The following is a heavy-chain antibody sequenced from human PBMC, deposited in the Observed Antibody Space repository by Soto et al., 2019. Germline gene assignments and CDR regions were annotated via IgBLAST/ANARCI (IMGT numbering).Heavy chain of an antibody. Sequence: GGSLRLSCAASGFTFSSYWMSWVRQAPGKGLEWVANIKQDGSEKYYVDSVKGRFTISRDNAKNSLYLQMNSLRAEDTAVYYCARESPYGDYDPFYYYCYGMDVWGQGTTVIGSS. CDR3: ARESPYGDYDPFYYYCYGMDV. CDR1: GFTFSSYW. CDR2: IKQDGSEK. V-gene: IGHV3-7*01. J-gene: IGHJ6*02. D-gene: IGHD4-17*01.